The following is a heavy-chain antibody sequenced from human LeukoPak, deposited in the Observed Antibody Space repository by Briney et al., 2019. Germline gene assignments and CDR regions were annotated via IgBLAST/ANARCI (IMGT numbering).Heavy chain of an antibody. J-gene: IGHJ4*02. Sequence: SETLSLTCTVSGGSISSSSYYWGWIRQPPGKGLEWIGSIYYSGSTNYNPSLKSRVTMSVDTSKNQFSLKLSSVTAADTAVYYCASQMYSSGWYIDYWGQGTLVTVSS. CDR1: GGSISSSSYY. V-gene: IGHV4-39*07. CDR3: ASQMYSSGWYIDY. D-gene: IGHD6-19*01. CDR2: IYYSGST.